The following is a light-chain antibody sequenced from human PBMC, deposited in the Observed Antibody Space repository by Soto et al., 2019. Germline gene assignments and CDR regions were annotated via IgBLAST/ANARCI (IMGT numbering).Light chain of an antibody. CDR3: RQFNNYPWT. CDR2: KAY. CDR1: QSISSW. J-gene: IGKJ1*01. V-gene: IGKV1-5*03. Sequence: DIQMTQSPSTLSASVGDRVTITCRASQSISSWLAWYQQKPGKAPKLLIYKAYSLESGVPSRFSGSGSGTEFTLTISSLQPDDFATYYCRQFNNYPWTVGQGTRVEIK.